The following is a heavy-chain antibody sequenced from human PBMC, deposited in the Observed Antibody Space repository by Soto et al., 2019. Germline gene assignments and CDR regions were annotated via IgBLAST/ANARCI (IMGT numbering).Heavy chain of an antibody. D-gene: IGHD4-17*01. J-gene: IGHJ4*02. CDR3: SRASTTVTTLDY. V-gene: IGHV4-30-2*01. CDR2: MYHSGGT. CDR1: GGSISSGGYS. Sequence: PSETLSLTCAVSGGSISSGGYSWSWIRQPPGKGLEWIGYMYHSGGTYYNPSLKSRVTISIDRSKNQFSLKLSSVTAADTAVYYCSRASTTVTTLDYWGQGTLVTVSS.